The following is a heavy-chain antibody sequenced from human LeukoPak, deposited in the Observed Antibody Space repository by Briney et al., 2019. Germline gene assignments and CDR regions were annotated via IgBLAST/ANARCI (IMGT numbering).Heavy chain of an antibody. CDR2: IGAAGAHT. CDR1: GFRFSYHD. V-gene: IGHV3-64*02. CDR3: ARELGGTKTGGFDI. J-gene: IGHJ3*02. D-gene: IGHD1-14*01. Sequence: GGSLRLSCAASGFRFSYHDMHWVRQAPGKGLEFVSSIGAAGAHTFYADSVKGRFTISRDNFQSTMYLQMDGLRPEDSAVYYCARELGGTKTGGFDIWGQRTVATVSS.